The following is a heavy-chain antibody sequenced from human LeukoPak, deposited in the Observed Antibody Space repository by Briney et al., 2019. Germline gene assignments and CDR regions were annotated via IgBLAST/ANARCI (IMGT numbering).Heavy chain of an antibody. J-gene: IGHJ3*02. D-gene: IGHD1-26*01. CDR2: IYYSGST. V-gene: IGHV4-39*07. Sequence: SETLSLTCTVSGGSISSSSYYWGWIRQPPGKGLEWIGSIYYSGSTYYNPSLKSRVTISVDTSKNQFSLKLSSVTAADTAVYYCARAPLGGGPIDAFDIWGQGTMVTVSS. CDR3: ARAPLGGGPIDAFDI. CDR1: GGSISSSSYY.